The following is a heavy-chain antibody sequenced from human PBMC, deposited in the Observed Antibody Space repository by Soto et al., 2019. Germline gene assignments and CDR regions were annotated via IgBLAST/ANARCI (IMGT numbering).Heavy chain of an antibody. D-gene: IGHD2-21*01. V-gene: IGHV3-74*01. CDR2: LDSEGGNT. Sequence: EVQLVESGGALVQPGGSLRLSCAASGFTFSNYWMYWVRQAPGKGLVWVSRLDSEGGNTLYADSVKGRVTISRGNARYELLPQSDSLRGEDTDVYYCETERGRVINSEMIINATHMGVWGKGTTVTVSS. CDR3: ETERGRVINSEMIINATHMGV. CDR1: GFTFSNYW. J-gene: IGHJ6*03.